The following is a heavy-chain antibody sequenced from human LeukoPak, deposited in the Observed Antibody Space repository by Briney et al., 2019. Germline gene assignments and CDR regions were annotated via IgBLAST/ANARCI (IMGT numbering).Heavy chain of an antibody. CDR1: GYTLTELS. J-gene: IGHJ4*02. CDR2: FDPEDGET. Sequence: ASVKVSCRVSGYTLTELSMHWVRQAPGKGLEWMGGFDPEDGETIYAQKFQGRVTMTEDTSTDTAYMELSSLRSEDTAVYYCATYPRRGDPPDYFDYWGQGTLVTASS. V-gene: IGHV1-24*01. D-gene: IGHD3-10*01. CDR3: ATYPRRGDPPDYFDY.